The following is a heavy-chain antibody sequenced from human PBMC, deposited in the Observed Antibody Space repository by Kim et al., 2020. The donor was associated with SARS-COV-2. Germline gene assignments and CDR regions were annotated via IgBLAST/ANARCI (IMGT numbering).Heavy chain of an antibody. Sequence: GGSLRLSCRGSEFSFISYGMHWVRQAPGKGLEWVAAIGHDGSDKYYIESVKGRFFISRDNSKNTLYLQMNSLSVEDTGLYFCARDHYDRSDFYAGMDVWGQGPRSSSP. V-gene: IGHV3-33*01. J-gene: IGHJ6*02. D-gene: IGHD3-22*01. CDR2: IGHDGSDK. CDR1: EFSFISYG. CDR3: ARDHYDRSDFYAGMDV.